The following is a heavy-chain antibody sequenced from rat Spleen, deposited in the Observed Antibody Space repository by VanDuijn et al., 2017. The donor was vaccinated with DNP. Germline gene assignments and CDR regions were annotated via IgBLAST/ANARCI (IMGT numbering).Heavy chain of an antibody. J-gene: IGHJ2*01. V-gene: IGHV5-19*01. D-gene: IGHD1-12*02. CDR3: VSRAPGNYYYGGYFDY. CDR2: ISPSGGNI. CDR1: EFTLSKSD. Sequence: EVQLVESGGGLVQPGRSLKLSCAASEFTLSKSDVAWVRQAPTKGLEWVASISPSGGNIYYRDSVGGRFTISRDGPKSTLYLQMDSLRSGDTATYYCVSRAPGNYYYGGYFDYWGQGVMVTVSS.